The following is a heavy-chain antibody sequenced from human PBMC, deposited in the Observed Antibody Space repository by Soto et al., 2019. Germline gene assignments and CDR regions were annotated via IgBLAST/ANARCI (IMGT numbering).Heavy chain of an antibody. D-gene: IGHD5-18*01. CDR3: ARDRESYGSPYGMDV. CDR2: INPNSGGT. J-gene: IGHJ6*02. V-gene: IGHV1-2*02. CDR1: GYTFTGYY. Sequence: ASVKVSCKASGYTFTGYYMHWVRQAPGQGLEWMGWINPNSGGTNYAQKFQGRVTMTRDTSISTAYMELSRLRSDDTAVYYCARDRESYGSPYGMDVWGQGTTVTVSS.